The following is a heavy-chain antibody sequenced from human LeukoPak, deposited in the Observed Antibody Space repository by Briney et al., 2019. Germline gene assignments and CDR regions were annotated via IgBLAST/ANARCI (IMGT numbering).Heavy chain of an antibody. CDR1: GGTFSSYA. J-gene: IGHJ5*02. CDR2: IIPIFGTA. D-gene: IGHD4-17*01. CDR3: AREMGDYVSQNWFDP. Sequence: SVKVSCKASGGTFSSYAISWVRQAPGQGLEWMGGIIPIFGTANYAQKFQGRVTITTDESTSTAYMELGSLRSEDTAVYYCAREMGDYVSQNWFDPWGQGTLVTVSS. V-gene: IGHV1-69*05.